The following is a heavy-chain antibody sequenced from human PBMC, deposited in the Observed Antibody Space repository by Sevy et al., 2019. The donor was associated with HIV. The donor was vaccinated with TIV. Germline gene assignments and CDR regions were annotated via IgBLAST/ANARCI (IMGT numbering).Heavy chain of an antibody. CDR1: GFTFTSYA. CDR3: AKDRIDSSFYGGNWFDF. V-gene: IGHV3-23*01. CDR2: ISGSGQSS. D-gene: IGHD3-22*01. Sequence: GGSLRLSCAASGFTFTSYAMYWVRQAPGKGLEWVAAISGSGQSSFYAYSVKGRFTVSRDRSKNTLFLQMDSLRVKDTALYYCAKDRIDSSFYGGNWFDFWGQRTPLTVSS. J-gene: IGHJ5*01.